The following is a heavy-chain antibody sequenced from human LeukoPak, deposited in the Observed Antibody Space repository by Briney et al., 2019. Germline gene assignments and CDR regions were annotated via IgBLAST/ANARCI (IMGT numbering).Heavy chain of an antibody. Sequence: ASVKVSCKASGGTFSSYAISWVRQAPGQGLEWMGGIIPIFGTANYAQKFQGRVTITTDESTSTAYMELSSLRSEDTAVYYCARESGYDSSGYVDYWGQGTLVTVSS. CDR2: IIPIFGTA. J-gene: IGHJ4*02. D-gene: IGHD3-22*01. V-gene: IGHV1-69*05. CDR1: GGTFSSYA. CDR3: ARESGYDSSGYVDY.